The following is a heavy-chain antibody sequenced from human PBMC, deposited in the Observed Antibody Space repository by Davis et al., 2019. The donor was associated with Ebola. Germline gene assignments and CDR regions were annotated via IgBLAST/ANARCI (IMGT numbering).Heavy chain of an antibody. CDR2: ISAYNANT. CDR3: ARDTARGAFDI. D-gene: IGHD3-10*01. V-gene: IGHV1-18*01. J-gene: IGHJ3*02. Sequence: ASVKVSCKASGYSFTSYGITWVRQAPGQGLEWMGWISAYNANTNYAQKLQGRVTMTTDTSTSTAYMELRSLRSDDTAVYYCARDTARGAFDIWGQGTMVTVSS. CDR1: GYSFTSYG.